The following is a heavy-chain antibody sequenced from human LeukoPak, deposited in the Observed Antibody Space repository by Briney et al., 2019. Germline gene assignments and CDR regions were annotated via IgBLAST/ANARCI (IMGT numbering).Heavy chain of an antibody. CDR1: GGSISSYY. Sequence: PSETLSLTCTVSGGSISSYYWSWIRQPPGKGLDWIGYIYYSGSTNYNPSLKSRVTISVDTSKNQFSLKLSSVTAADTAVYYCARDVGYSGYGDDAFDIWGQGTMVTVSS. V-gene: IGHV4-59*01. CDR3: ARDVGYSGYGDDAFDI. CDR2: IYYSGST. D-gene: IGHD5-12*01. J-gene: IGHJ3*02.